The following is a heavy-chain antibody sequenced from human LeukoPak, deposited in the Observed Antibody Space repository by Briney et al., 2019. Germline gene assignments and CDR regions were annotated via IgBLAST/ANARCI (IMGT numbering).Heavy chain of an antibody. Sequence: GGSLRLSCAASAFTFSSYGMHWVRQAPGKGLEWVSIIYSGGSTYYADSVKGRFTISRDNSKNTLYLQMNSLRAEDTAVYYCARSNVQHWSTYSFDYWGQGTLVTVSS. D-gene: IGHD6-6*01. CDR2: IYSGGST. J-gene: IGHJ4*02. CDR1: AFTFSSYG. V-gene: IGHV3-NL1*01. CDR3: ARSNVQHWSTYSFDY.